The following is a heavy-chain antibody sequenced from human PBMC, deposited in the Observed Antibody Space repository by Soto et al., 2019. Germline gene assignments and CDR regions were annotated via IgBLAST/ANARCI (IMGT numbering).Heavy chain of an antibody. Sequence: ASVKVSCKASGYTFTSYGISWARQAPGQGLEWMGWISAYNGNTNYAQKLQGRVTMTTDTSTSTAYMELRSLRSDDTAVYYCARGTRDWLGGHWNQPVHFDYWGQGTLVPVCS. J-gene: IGHJ4*02. CDR2: ISAYNGNT. CDR1: GYTFTSYG. D-gene: IGHD1-1*01. CDR3: ARGTRDWLGGHWNQPVHFDY. V-gene: IGHV1-18*01.